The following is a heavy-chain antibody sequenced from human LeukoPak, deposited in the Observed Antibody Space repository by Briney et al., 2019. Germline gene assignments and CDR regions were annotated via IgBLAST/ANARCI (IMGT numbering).Heavy chain of an antibody. J-gene: IGHJ4*02. Sequence: TGGSLRLSCAASGFSLSTYGVSWVRQPPGKGLEWVSGITGTGGSTYYADSVKGRFTVSRDTSKNTLYLQMNSLRAEDRAIYYCAKDHGTAVAGFYYWGQGTLVTVSS. CDR1: GFSLSTYG. V-gene: IGHV3-23*01. D-gene: IGHD6-19*01. CDR3: AKDHGTAVAGFYY. CDR2: ITGTGGST.